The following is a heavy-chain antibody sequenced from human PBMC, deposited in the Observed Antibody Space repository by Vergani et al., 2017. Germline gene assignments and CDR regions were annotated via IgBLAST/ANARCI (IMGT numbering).Heavy chain of an antibody. CDR2: INHSGST. J-gene: IGHJ3*02. D-gene: IGHD3-3*01. CDR3: ARAFHPRRVLEWLFAFDI. Sequence: QVQLQQWGAGLLKPSETLSLTCAVYGGSFSGYYWSWIRQPPGKGLEWIGEINHSGSTNYNPSLKSRVTISVDTSKNQFSLKLSSVTAADTAVYYCARAFHPRRVLEWLFAFDIWGQGTMVTVSS. V-gene: IGHV4-34*01. CDR1: GGSFSGYY.